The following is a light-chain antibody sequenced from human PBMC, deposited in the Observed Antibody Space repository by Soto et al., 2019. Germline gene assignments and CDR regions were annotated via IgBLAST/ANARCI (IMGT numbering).Light chain of an antibody. CDR2: DVS. J-gene: IGLJ1*01. V-gene: IGLV2-14*01. CDR3: SSYTSSSTYV. Sequence: QSALTQPASVSGSPGQSITISCTGTSSDVGGYNYVSWYQQHPGKAPKLMIYDVSIRPSGVSNRFSGSKSGNTASLTISGLQAEDEADYYCSSYTSSSTYVFGTGTKLTVL. CDR1: SSDVGGYNY.